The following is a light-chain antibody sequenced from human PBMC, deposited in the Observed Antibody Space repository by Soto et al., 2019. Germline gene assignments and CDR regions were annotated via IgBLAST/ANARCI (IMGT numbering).Light chain of an antibody. CDR1: QSVSSSF. Sequence: EIVLTQSPGTLSLSPGERATLSCRASQSVSSSFLAWYQQKPGQAPRLLIYGASSRATGIPDRFSCSGSGTDFTLTISRLEPEDFAVYYCQQYGSLPRTFGQGPKVEIK. V-gene: IGKV3-20*01. CDR3: QQYGSLPRT. CDR2: GAS. J-gene: IGKJ1*01.